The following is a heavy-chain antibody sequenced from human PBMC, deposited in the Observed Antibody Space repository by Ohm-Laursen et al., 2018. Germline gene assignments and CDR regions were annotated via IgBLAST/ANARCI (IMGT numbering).Heavy chain of an antibody. CDR1: GFSLSTSGVG. Sequence: TQTLTLTCTFSGFSLSTSGVGVGWIRQPPGKALEWLALIYWNDDKRYSPSLKSRLTITKDTSKNQVVLTMTNMDPVDTATYYCAHRRIAARPMGFDYWGQGTLVTVSS. CDR2: IYWNDDK. V-gene: IGHV2-5*01. J-gene: IGHJ4*02. D-gene: IGHD6-6*01. CDR3: AHRRIAARPMGFDY.